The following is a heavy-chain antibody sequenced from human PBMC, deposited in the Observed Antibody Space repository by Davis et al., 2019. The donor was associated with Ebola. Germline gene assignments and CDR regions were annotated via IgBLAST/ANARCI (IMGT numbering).Heavy chain of an antibody. V-gene: IGHV1-18*01. CDR2: ISAYNANT. CDR1: GYTFTSYG. J-gene: IGHJ4*02. D-gene: IGHD6-19*01. CDR3: ARDIAVAGTPGY. Sequence: ASVKVSCKASGYTFTSYGISWVRQAPGQGLEWMGWISAYNANTNYAQKLQGRVTMTTDTSTSTAYMELRSLRSDETAVYYCARDIAVAGTPGYWGQGTLVTVSS.